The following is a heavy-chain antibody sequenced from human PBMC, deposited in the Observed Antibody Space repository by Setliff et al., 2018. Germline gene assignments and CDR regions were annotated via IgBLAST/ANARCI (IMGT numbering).Heavy chain of an antibody. D-gene: IGHD3-10*01. J-gene: IGHJ4*02. CDR1: GAYVRSHY. V-gene: IGHV4-59*02. CDR2: IFYSGDT. Sequence: SETLSLTCTVSGAYVRSHYWSWIRQPSGKGLEWIGFIFYSGDTKSNPSLKSRVTMSVDTSKNQFSLKLSSVTAADTAVYYCARDRTYYGSGTYTRWFDYWGQGTLVTVSS. CDR3: ARDRTYYGSGTYTRWFDY.